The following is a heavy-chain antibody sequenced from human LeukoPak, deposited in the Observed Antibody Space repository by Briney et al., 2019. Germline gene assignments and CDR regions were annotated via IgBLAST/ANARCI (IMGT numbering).Heavy chain of an antibody. Sequence: QPGGSLRLSCAASGFTFSSYSMNWVRQAPGKGLEWVANIKEDGSEKYYVDSVKGRFTISRDNAKKSLYLQMDSLRAEDTAVYYCATHGYSELRYFDWSTNEWGQGTLVIVSS. V-gene: IGHV3-7*01. CDR2: IKEDGSEK. J-gene: IGHJ4*02. CDR1: GFTFSSYS. D-gene: IGHD3-9*01. CDR3: ATHGYSELRYFDWSTNE.